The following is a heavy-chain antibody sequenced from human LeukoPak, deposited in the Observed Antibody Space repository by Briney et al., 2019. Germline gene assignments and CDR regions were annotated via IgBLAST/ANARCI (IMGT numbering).Heavy chain of an antibody. D-gene: IGHD4-17*01. V-gene: IGHV3-30-3*01. CDR2: ISYDGNNK. CDR3: AKPTYSTVTTYYFDY. Sequence: PGGSLRLSCAASGFTFSSYAMHWVRQAPGKGLEWVAVISYDGNNKYYADSVKGRFTISRDNSKNTLYLQMNSLRAEDTAVYYCAKPTYSTVTTYYFDYWGQGTLVTVSS. CDR1: GFTFSSYA. J-gene: IGHJ4*02.